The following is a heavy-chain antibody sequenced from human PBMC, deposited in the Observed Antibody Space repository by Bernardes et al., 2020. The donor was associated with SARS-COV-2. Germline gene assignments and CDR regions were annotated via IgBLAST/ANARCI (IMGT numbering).Heavy chain of an antibody. D-gene: IGHD3-10*01. J-gene: IGHJ4*01. CDR2: ISYNGGSA. CDR3: ARAPITMVRGIELNY. Sequence: VGSLSLSCVGSGFTFNTYAMYWVRQAPGKGLEYVSAISYNGGSAYYADSVKGRFTISRDNSQNTLFLQMRSLRVEDMAVYYCARAPITMVRGIELNYW. V-gene: IGHV3-64*02. CDR1: GFTFNTYA.